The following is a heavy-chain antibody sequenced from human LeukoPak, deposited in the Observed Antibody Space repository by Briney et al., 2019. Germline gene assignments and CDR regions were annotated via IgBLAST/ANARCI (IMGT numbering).Heavy chain of an antibody. CDR3: ANEIRPNDY. Sequence: GGSLRLSCVASEFDFSSHAMTWVRQAPGKGLEWVSAISISGSKTYYADSVKGRFTISRDDSKNTLYLQMNSLRAEDTAVYYCANEIRPNDYWGQGTLVTVSS. V-gene: IGHV3-23*01. D-gene: IGHD4-17*01. J-gene: IGHJ4*02. CDR1: EFDFSSHA. CDR2: ISISGSKT.